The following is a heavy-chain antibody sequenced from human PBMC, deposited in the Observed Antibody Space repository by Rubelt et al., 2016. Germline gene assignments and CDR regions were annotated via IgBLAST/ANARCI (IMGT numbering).Heavy chain of an antibody. CDR1: GYTFINYG. CDR3: ARDRSSSDY. CDR2: ISPYNGNT. Sequence: QVQLVQSGAEAKKPGASVKVSCKASGYTFINYGISWARQAPGQGLEWMGWISPYNGNTNYGQNFQGRVTMTTDTSTSTVYMELRSLRSDDTAVYYCARDRSSSDYWGQGTLVTVSS. D-gene: IGHD6-6*01. V-gene: IGHV1-18*01. J-gene: IGHJ4*02.